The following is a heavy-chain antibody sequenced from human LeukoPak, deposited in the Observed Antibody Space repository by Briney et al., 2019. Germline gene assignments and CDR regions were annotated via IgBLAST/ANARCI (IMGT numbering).Heavy chain of an antibody. V-gene: IGHV4-4*07. CDR1: GGSISSYY. CDR3: ARDAALSGYYYYYMDV. D-gene: IGHD6-13*01. J-gene: IGHJ6*03. CDR2: TYTSGST. Sequence: SETLSLTCTVSGGSISSYYWSWIRQPAGKGLEWIGRTYTSGSTNYNPSLKSRITMTVDTSKNQYSLKLTSMTDADTAEYYCARDAALSGYYYYYMDVWGKGTTVTVSS.